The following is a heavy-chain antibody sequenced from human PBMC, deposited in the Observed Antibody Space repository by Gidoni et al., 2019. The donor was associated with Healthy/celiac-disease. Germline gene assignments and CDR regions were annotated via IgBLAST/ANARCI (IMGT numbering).Heavy chain of an antibody. V-gene: IGHV1-2*04. CDR2: INPNSVGT. D-gene: IGHD2-8*01. J-gene: IGHJ5*02. CDR1: GYTVTGSY. CDR3: ARGGKELMVYAIPGWACDP. Sequence: AEVKKPGAYVKDYCKASGYTVTGSYMPWVRPAPGQGLERSGCINPNSVGTTDAQKFQGCVTMTRDTSISTAYMELRRLRSDDTAVYYCARGGKELMVYAIPGWACDPWGQGTLVTVSS.